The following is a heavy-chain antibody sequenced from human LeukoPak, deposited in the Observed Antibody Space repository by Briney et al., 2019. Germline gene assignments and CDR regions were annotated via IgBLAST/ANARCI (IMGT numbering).Heavy chain of an antibody. Sequence: PSETLSLTCAIYGGSFSGYYWNWIRQSPGKGLEWIGEINHSGSTNYNPSLKSRVTISVDTSKNQFSLKLSSMTAADTAVYYCARFPCSGDSCYFGIRAFDVWGQGTTVTVSS. J-gene: IGHJ3*01. D-gene: IGHD2-15*01. CDR2: INHSGST. CDR1: GGSFSGYY. V-gene: IGHV4-34*01. CDR3: ARFPCSGDSCYFGIRAFDV.